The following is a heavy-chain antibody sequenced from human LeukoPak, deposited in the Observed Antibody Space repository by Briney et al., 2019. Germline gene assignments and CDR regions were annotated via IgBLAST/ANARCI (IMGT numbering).Heavy chain of an antibody. V-gene: IGHV1-69*04. CDR1: GGTFSSYA. Sequence: SVKVSCEASGGTFSSYAISWVRQAPGQGLEWMGRIIPIFGIANYAQKFQGRVTITADKSTSTAYMELSSLRSEDTAVYYCARVLATGIDCWGQGTLVTVSS. CDR2: IIPIFGIA. D-gene: IGHD2-21*02. J-gene: IGHJ4*02. CDR3: ARVLATGIDC.